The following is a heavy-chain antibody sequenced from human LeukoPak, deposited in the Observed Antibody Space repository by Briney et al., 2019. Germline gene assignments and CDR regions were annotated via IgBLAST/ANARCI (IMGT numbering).Heavy chain of an antibody. D-gene: IGHD3-3*01. CDR2: ISAYNGNT. CDR1: GYTFTSYG. Sequence: ASVKVSCKASGYTFTSYGISWVRQAPGQGLEWMGWISAYNGNTNYAQKLQGRVTMTTDTSTSTAYMELRSLRSDDTAVYYCARDGEPYDFWSGTDYWGQGTLVTVS. CDR3: ARDGEPYDFWSGTDY. J-gene: IGHJ4*02. V-gene: IGHV1-18*01.